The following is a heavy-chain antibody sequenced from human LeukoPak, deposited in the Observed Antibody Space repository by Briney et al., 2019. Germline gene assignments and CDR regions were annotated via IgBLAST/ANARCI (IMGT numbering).Heavy chain of an antibody. Sequence: ASVKVSCKASGYTFTSYAMHWVRQAPGQRLEWMGWINAGNGNTKYSQKFQGRVTITTDESTSTAYMELSSLRSEDTAVYYCARDLTYYGSAPRYSPGLGMDVWGKGTTVTVSS. D-gene: IGHD3-10*01. CDR1: GYTFTSYA. V-gene: IGHV1-3*01. J-gene: IGHJ6*04. CDR2: INAGNGNT. CDR3: ARDLTYYGSAPRYSPGLGMDV.